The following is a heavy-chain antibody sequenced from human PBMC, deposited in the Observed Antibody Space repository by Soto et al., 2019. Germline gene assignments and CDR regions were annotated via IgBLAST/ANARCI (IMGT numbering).Heavy chain of an antibody. CDR3: ARAAIGDPNWFDP. CDR2: ISVYKGNT. V-gene: IGHV1-18*01. Sequence: QVQLVQSGAEVKKPGASLKVSCKAPGYGFTSNGFGWVRQPPGQGLEWLGWISVYKGNTNYAQKFQGRVTMTTDTSTSTAYMELRSLRSDDTAVYYCARAAIGDPNWFDPWGQGTLVTVSS. J-gene: IGHJ5*02. CDR1: GYGFTSNG. D-gene: IGHD4-17*01.